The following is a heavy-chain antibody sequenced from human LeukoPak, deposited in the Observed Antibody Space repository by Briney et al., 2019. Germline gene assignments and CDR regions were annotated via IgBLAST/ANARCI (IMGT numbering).Heavy chain of an antibody. Sequence: GGSLRLSCAASGFTFSSYAMHWVRQAPGKGLEWVAVISYDGSNEYYADSVKGRFTIPRDNSKNTLYLQMNSLRAEDTAVYYCARRAAGYPAVAGGGFDYWGQGTLVTVSS. D-gene: IGHD6-19*01. CDR3: ARRAAGYPAVAGGGFDY. CDR2: ISYDGSNE. J-gene: IGHJ4*02. V-gene: IGHV3-30-3*01. CDR1: GFTFSSYA.